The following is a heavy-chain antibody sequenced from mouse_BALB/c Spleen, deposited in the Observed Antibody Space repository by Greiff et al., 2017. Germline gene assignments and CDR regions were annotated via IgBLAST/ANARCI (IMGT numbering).Heavy chain of an antibody. D-gene: IGHD4-1*01. J-gene: IGHJ3*01. CDR2: INPSNGGT. Sequence: VQLQQPGAELVKPGASVKLSCKASGYTFTSYYMYWVKQRPGQGLEWIGGINPSNGGTNFNEKFKSKATLTVDKSSSTAYMQLSSLTSEDSAVYYCTRRGTGTSWFAYWGQGTLVTVSA. CDR3: TRRGTGTSWFAY. V-gene: IGHV1S81*02. CDR1: GYTFTSYY.